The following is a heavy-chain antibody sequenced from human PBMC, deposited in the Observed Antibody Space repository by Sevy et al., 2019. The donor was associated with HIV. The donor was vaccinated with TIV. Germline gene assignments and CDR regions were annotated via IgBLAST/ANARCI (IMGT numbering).Heavy chain of an antibody. Sequence: GGSLRLSCAASGFTFSSYEMNWARQAPGKGLEWVSYISSSGSTIYYADSVKGRFTISRDNAKNSLYLQMNSLRAEDTAVYYCARGGRQWLVPDDAFDIWGQGTMVTVSS. D-gene: IGHD6-19*01. CDR1: GFTFSSYE. V-gene: IGHV3-48*03. J-gene: IGHJ3*02. CDR2: ISSSGSTI. CDR3: ARGGRQWLVPDDAFDI.